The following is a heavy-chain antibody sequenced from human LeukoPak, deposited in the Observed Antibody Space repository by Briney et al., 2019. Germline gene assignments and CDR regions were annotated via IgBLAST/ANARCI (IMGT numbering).Heavy chain of an antibody. J-gene: IGHJ6*02. CDR3: ARHQGAPVRYGMDV. CDR1: GGSISSSSYY. Sequence: SETLSLTCTVSGGSISSSSYYWGWIRQPPGKGLEWIGSIYYSGSTYYNPSLKSRVTISVDTSKNQFSLKLSSVTAADTAVYYCARHQGAPVRYGMDVWGQGTTVTVSS. V-gene: IGHV4-39*07. CDR2: IYYSGST. D-gene: IGHD1-26*01.